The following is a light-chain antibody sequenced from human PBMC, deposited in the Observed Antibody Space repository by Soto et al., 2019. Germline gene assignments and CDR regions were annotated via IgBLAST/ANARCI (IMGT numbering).Light chain of an antibody. CDR1: QTISSW. V-gene: IGKV1-5*03. J-gene: IGKJ1*01. CDR3: QHYNSYSEA. Sequence: DIQMNQSPSTLSGSVGGIVTITFRASQTISSWLALYQQKPGKAPKLLIYKASTLKSGVPSRFSGSGSGTEFTLTISSLQPDDFATYYCQHYNSYSEAFGQGTKVDI. CDR2: KAS.